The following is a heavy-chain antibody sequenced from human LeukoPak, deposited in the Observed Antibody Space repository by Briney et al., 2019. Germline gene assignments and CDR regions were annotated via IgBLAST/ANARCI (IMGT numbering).Heavy chain of an antibody. D-gene: IGHD1-26*01. CDR3: AGVVGRTYAFDI. CDR2: ISSSGSTI. V-gene: IGHV3-11*01. Sequence: GGSLRLSSAASGFTFSDYYMSWIRQAPGKGLEWVSYISSSGSTIYYADSVKGRFTISRDNAKNSLYLQMNSLRAEDTAVYYCAGVVGRTYAFDIWGQGTMVTVSS. CDR1: GFTFSDYY. J-gene: IGHJ3*02.